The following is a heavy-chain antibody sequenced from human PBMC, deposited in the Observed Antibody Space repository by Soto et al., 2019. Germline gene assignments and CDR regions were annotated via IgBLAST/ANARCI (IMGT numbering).Heavy chain of an antibody. CDR1: GGSFSDYY. Sequence: QVQLQQRGAGLLKPSETLSLTCAVLGGSFSDYYWTWIRQPPGKGLEWIGEINHSGFTSYNPSLTSRPTLLVDTSTKEFSLTLSSVTAADTAAYHCVRGRAFMSRVAFDIWGQGTMVTVSS. CDR2: INHSGFT. V-gene: IGHV4-34*02. CDR3: VRGRAFMSRVAFDI. J-gene: IGHJ3*02. D-gene: IGHD1-26*01.